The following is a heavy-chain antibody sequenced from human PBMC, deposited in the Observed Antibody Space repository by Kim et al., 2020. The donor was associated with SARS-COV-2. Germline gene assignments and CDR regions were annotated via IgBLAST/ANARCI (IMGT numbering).Heavy chain of an antibody. J-gene: IGHJ6*02. CDR1: GFTFSDYY. CDR2: ISSSGSTI. V-gene: IGHV3-11*01. CDR3: ARDLYDFWSGYYYYYYGMDV. Sequence: GGSLRLSCAASGFTFSDYYMSWIRQAPGKGLEWVSYISSSGSTIYYADSVKGRFTISRDNAKNSLYLQMNSLRAEDTAVYYCARDLYDFWSGYYYYYYGMDVWGQGTTVTVSS. D-gene: IGHD3-3*01.